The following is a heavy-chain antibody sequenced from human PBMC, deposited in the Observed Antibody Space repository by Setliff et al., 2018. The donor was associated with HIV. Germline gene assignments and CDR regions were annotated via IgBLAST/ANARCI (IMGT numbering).Heavy chain of an antibody. V-gene: IGHV4-61*05. CDR3: ARDPSIGYYYDSSGSYFDY. CDR1: GGSIRSNRDH. J-gene: IGHJ4*02. D-gene: IGHD3-22*01. CDR2: IYYSGST. Sequence: SETLSLTCNVSGGSIRSNRDHWGWIHQTPGKGLECIGYIYYSGSTNYNPSLKSRVTISVDTSKNQFSLKLSSVTAADTAVYYCARDPSIGYYYDSSGSYFDYWGQGTLVTVSS.